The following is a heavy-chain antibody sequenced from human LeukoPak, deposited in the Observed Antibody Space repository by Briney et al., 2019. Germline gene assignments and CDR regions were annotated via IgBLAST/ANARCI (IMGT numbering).Heavy chain of an antibody. D-gene: IGHD1-14*01. V-gene: IGHV1-46*01. CDR3: ARVTKGNPNNGMDV. CDR2: IIPSSDGT. J-gene: IGHJ6*02. Sequence: ASVKVSCKASGYTFTSYGISWMRQAPGQGLEWMGIIIPSSDGTSYAQGFQGRITMTRDTSTSTVYMELSSLRSEDTAVYYCARVTKGNPNNGMDVWGQGTTVTVSS. CDR1: GYTFTSYG.